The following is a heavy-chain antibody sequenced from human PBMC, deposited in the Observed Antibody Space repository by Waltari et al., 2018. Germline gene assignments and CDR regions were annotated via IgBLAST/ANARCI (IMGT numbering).Heavy chain of an antibody. CDR3: ARSITGTTGDYFDY. CDR1: GYTFTGYY. D-gene: IGHD1-7*01. Sequence: HVQVVQSGAEVKRPGASLKVSCKASGYTFTGYYMHWVRQAPGQGREWMGWINPNRGGTNYAQKFQGRVTMTRDTSISTAYMELGRLRSDDTAVYYCARSITGTTGDYFDYWGQGTLVTVSS. J-gene: IGHJ4*02. CDR2: INPNRGGT. V-gene: IGHV1-2*02.